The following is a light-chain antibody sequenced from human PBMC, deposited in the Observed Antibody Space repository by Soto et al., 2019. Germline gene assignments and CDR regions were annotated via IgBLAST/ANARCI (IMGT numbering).Light chain of an antibody. Sequence: QSVLTQPPSVSGARGQRVTISCTGSSSNIGAGYDVHWYQQLPGTAPKLLIYGNSNRPSGVPDRFSGSKSGTSASLAITGLQAEDEADYYCQSYDSSLSGSKVFGGGTQLTVL. CDR1: SSNIGAGYD. CDR2: GNS. J-gene: IGLJ3*02. V-gene: IGLV1-40*01. CDR3: QSYDSSLSGSKV.